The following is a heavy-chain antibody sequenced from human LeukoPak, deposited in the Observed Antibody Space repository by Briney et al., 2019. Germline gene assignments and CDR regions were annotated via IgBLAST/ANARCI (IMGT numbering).Heavy chain of an antibody. D-gene: IGHD1-20*01. CDR2: FHYSGST. Sequence: SETLSLTCSVSGGSISSSSYYWGWIRQPPGKGLEWIGTFHYSGSTYYNPSLKSRVTISVNMSKNQYSLKLISVTAADTAVYYCARLYRKTYKWNDQPDYWGQGTLVTVSS. J-gene: IGHJ4*02. CDR3: ARLYRKTYKWNDQPDY. CDR1: GGSISSSSYY. V-gene: IGHV4-39*07.